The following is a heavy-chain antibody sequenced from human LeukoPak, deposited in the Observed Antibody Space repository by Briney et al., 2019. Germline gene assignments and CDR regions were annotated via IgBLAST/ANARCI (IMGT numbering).Heavy chain of an antibody. CDR3: ARNVWFGEMVYYYYMDV. Sequence: ASVKVSCKASGYTFTHYYIHWVRQAPGQGLEWMGWINPNSGDTKYAQKFQGSVTMTRDTSISTVFMEMSRLTSDDTAVYYCARNVWFGEMVYYYYMDVWGKGTTVTISS. D-gene: IGHD3-10*01. V-gene: IGHV1-2*02. CDR2: INPNSGDT. J-gene: IGHJ6*03. CDR1: GYTFTHYY.